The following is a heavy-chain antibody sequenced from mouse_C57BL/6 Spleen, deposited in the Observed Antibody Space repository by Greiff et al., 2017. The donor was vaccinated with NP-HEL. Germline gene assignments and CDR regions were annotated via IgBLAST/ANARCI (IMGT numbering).Heavy chain of an antibody. CDR2: INPNNGGT. V-gene: IGHV1-26*01. Sequence: EVQLQQSGPELVKPGASVKISCKASGYTFTDYYMNWVKQSHGKSLEWIGDINPNNGGTSYNQKFKGKATLTVDKSSSTAYMELRSLTSEDSAVYYCAREAFWDGDYWGQGTTLTVSS. CDR1: GYTFTDYY. J-gene: IGHJ2*01. CDR3: AREAFWDGDY. D-gene: IGHD4-1*01.